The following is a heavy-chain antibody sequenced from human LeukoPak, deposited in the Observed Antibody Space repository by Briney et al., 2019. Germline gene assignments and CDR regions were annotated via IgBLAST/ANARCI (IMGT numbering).Heavy chain of an antibody. Sequence: ASVKVSCKASGYTFTDYYIHWVRQAPGQRLEWMGWLKPNSGDTKSAQKFQGRVTMTRDTSINTVYIDLAGLTTEDTAVYYCARGRRRDDSDGYCHFDNWDQGTQATVSS. J-gene: IGHJ4*02. V-gene: IGHV1-2*02. D-gene: IGHD2-21*01. CDR3: ARGRRRDDSDGYCHFDN. CDR2: LKPNSGDT. CDR1: GYTFTDYY.